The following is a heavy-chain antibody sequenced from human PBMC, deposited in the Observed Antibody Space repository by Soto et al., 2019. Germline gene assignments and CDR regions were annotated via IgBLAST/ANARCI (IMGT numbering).Heavy chain of an antibody. D-gene: IGHD6-19*01. Sequence: GGSLRLSCAASGFTFSSYWMSWVRQAPGKGLEWVANIKQDGSEKYYVDSVKGRFTISRDNAKNSLYLQMNSLRAEDTAVYYCARGVYSSGWYTSDAFDIWGQGTMVTVSS. CDR2: IKQDGSEK. CDR3: ARGVYSSGWYTSDAFDI. J-gene: IGHJ3*02. V-gene: IGHV3-7*01. CDR1: GFTFSSYW.